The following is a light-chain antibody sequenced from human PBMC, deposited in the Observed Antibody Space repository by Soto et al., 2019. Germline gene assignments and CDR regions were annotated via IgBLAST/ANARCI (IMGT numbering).Light chain of an antibody. CDR2: EVS. V-gene: IGLV2-23*02. CDR1: SSDVGSYNL. CDR3: CSYAGSSTFYV. J-gene: IGLJ1*01. Sequence: ALTQPASVSGSPGQSITISCTGTSSDVGSYNLVSWYQQHPGKAPKLMIYEVSKRPSGVSNRFSGSKSGNTASLTISGLQAEDEADYYCCSYAGSSTFYVFGTGTKVT.